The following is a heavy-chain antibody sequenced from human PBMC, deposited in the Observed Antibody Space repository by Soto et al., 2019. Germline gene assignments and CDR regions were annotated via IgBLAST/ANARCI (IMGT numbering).Heavy chain of an antibody. CDR2: VNHRGTT. D-gene: IGHD5-18*01. CDR1: GGSFSGYY. CDR3: AMAYDTIGYGDY. V-gene: IGHV4-34*01. J-gene: IGHJ4*02. Sequence: QVPLQQWGAGLVKSSETLSLPCAVYGGSFSGYYWSWIRPPPGQGPAWIGEVNHRGTTNYNPSLMSRVTISVDRSKNLIFLKLSSVTAAYTAVYCCAMAYDTIGYGDYWGQGTLVTVS.